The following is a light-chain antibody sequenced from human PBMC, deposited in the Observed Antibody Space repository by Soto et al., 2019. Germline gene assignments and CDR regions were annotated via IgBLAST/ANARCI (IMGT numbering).Light chain of an antibody. Sequence: IQLTQSPSSLSASVADRVTLTCRASQGMSSYLAWYQQKPGKAPKLLIYVTSTLQTGVPSRFSGSGSGADFTLTISSLQPEDSATYYCQQLSLYPLAFGGGTKVEIK. CDR3: QQLSLYPLA. V-gene: IGKV1-9*01. J-gene: IGKJ4*01. CDR2: VTS. CDR1: QGMSSY.